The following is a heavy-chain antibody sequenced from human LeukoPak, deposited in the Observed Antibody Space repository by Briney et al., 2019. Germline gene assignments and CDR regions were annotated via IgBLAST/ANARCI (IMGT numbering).Heavy chain of an antibody. CDR3: ARGPRGWYSSS. D-gene: IGHD6-13*01. J-gene: IGHJ4*02. Sequence: GGSLRLSCAASGFTFSDYYMSWIRQAPGTGLEWVSYISTSGSSIYYEASVKGRFTISTDNTKNSLHLQLNSLRAEDTAVYYCARGPRGWYSSSWGQGTLVTVSS. CDR2: ISTSGSSI. CDR1: GFTFSDYY. V-gene: IGHV3-11*04.